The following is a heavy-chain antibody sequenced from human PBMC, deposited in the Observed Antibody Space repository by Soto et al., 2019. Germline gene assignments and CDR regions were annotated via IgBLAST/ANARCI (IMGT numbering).Heavy chain of an antibody. D-gene: IGHD5-18*01. V-gene: IGHV1-69*13. J-gene: IGHJ3*02. CDR2: IIPIFGTA. CDR1: GGTFSSYA. CDR3: ARWGNVDTAMDETEYDAFDI. Sequence: GASVKVSCKASGGTFSSYAISWVRQAPGQGLEWMGGIIPIFGTANYAQKFQGRVTITADESTSTAYMELSSLRSEDTAVYYCARWGNVDTAMDETEYDAFDIWGQGTMVTVSS.